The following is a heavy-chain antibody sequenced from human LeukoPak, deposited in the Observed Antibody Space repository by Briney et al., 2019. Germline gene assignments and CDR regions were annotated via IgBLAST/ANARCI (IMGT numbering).Heavy chain of an antibody. CDR3: ASGSYYFDY. CDR1: GYSISSGYY. CDR2: IYHSGST. V-gene: IGHV4-38-2*01. D-gene: IGHD1-26*01. J-gene: IGHJ4*02. Sequence: SETLSLTCAVSGYSISSGYYWGWIRQPPGKRMEWIGSIYHSGSTYYNPSLKSRFTISVDTSKNQFSLKLSSVTAADTAVYYCASGSYYFDYWGQGTLVTVSS.